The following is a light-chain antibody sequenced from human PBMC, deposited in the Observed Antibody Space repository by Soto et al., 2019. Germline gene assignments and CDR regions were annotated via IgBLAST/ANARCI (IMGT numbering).Light chain of an antibody. CDR3: QQYTSYPLT. CDR1: QSISSL. V-gene: IGKV1-5*03. CDR2: KAS. Sequence: DIQMTQSPSTLSASVGDRVTITCRASQSISSLLAWHQQKSGKAPKLLIYKASNLESGVPSRFSGSGSGTEFTLTISSLQPDDFATYYCQQYTSYPLTFGGGTKVEIK. J-gene: IGKJ4*01.